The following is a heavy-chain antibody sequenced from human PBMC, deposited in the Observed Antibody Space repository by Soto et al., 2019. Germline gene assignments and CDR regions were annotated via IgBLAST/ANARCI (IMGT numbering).Heavy chain of an antibody. CDR3: ATMDIVVVPARGYGMDV. CDR2: IDPSDSYT. J-gene: IGHJ6*02. CDR1: GYSFTSYW. V-gene: IGHV5-10-1*01. D-gene: IGHD2-2*03. Sequence: GESLKISCKGSGYSFTSYWISWVRQMPGKGLEWMGRIDPSDSYTNYSPSFQGHVTISADKSISTAYLQWSSLKASDTAMYYCATMDIVVVPARGYGMDVWGQGTTVTVSS.